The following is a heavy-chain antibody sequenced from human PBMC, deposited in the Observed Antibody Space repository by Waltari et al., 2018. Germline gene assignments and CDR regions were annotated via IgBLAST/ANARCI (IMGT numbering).Heavy chain of an antibody. V-gene: IGHV1-8*03. CDR3: ARVDYDILTGYYKGWFDP. CDR1: GYTFTSYD. CDR2: MNPNSGNT. Sequence: QVQLVQSGAEVKKPGASVKVSCTASGYTFTSYDINWVRQATGHGLEWMGWMNPNSGNTGYAQKFQGRVTITRNTSISTAYMELSSLRSEDTAVYYCARVDYDILTGYYKGWFDPWGQGTLVTVSS. D-gene: IGHD3-9*01. J-gene: IGHJ5*02.